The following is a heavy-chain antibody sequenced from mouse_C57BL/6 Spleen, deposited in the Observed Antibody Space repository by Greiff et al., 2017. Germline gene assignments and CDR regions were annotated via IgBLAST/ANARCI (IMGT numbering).Heavy chain of an antibody. CDR3: AREGGYDYDGYYYAMDY. D-gene: IGHD2-4*01. J-gene: IGHJ4*01. V-gene: IGHV5-16*01. Sequence: EVKLMESEGGLVQPGSSMKLSCTASGFTFSDYYMAWVRPVPEKGLYWVANINYDGSSTYYLDSLKSRFIISRDNAMNILYLQMSSLKSEDTSTYYCAREGGYDYDGYYYAMDYWGQGTSVTVSS. CDR1: GFTFSDYY. CDR2: INYDGSST.